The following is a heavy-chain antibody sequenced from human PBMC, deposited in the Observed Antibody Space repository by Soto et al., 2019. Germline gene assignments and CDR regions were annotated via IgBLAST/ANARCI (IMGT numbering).Heavy chain of an antibody. D-gene: IGHD6-13*01. Sequence: EVQLVESGGGLVQPGGSLGLSCADSGFTFSSYGMNWVRQTPGKGLEWVSYIRIRSTKIHYADSVKGRFTISRDNAQNSLSLQMNSLGAEDTAVYYCARGAAGNAYFWGQGSRVTVSS. CDR2: IRIRSTKI. CDR3: ARGAAGNAYF. J-gene: IGHJ4*02. V-gene: IGHV3-48*01. CDR1: GFTFSSYG.